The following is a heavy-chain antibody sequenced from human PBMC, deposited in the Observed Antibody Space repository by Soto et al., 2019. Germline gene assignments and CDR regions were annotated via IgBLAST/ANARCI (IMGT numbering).Heavy chain of an antibody. J-gene: IGHJ3*01. CDR3: ARDRTSVDIVAPTDAFDV. CDR1: GGSFSGYY. CDR2: INHSGST. Sequence: SETLSLTCAVYGGSFSGYYWSWIRQPPGKGLEWIGEINHSGSTNYNPSLKSRVTISVDTSKNQFSLKLSSVTAADTAVYYCARDRTSVDIVAPTDAFDVWGQGTMVTVSS. V-gene: IGHV4-34*09. D-gene: IGHD5-12*01.